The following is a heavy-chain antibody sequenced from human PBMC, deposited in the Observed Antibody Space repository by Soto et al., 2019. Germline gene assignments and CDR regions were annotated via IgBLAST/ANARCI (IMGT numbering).Heavy chain of an antibody. V-gene: IGHV1-69*12. CDR3: ARDGDPGYSFWSGPLGGGRFDP. D-gene: IGHD3-3*01. J-gene: IGHJ5*02. CDR2: IVPMFGTA. CDR1: GGTFGNTA. Sequence: QVQLVQSGAEVKEPGSSVNVSCKTSGGTFGNTAVTWVRQAPGQGLEWIGGIVPMFGTANYAQKFRGRVTITADESTGTAYMELSSLRSDDTAVYYCARDGDPGYSFWSGPLGGGRFDPWGQGTLVTVSS.